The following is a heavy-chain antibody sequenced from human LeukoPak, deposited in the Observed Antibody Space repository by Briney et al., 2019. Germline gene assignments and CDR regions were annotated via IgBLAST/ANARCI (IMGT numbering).Heavy chain of an antibody. V-gene: IGHV3-9*01. CDR1: GFTFDDYA. D-gene: IGHD6-13*01. CDR2: ISWNSGSI. J-gene: IGHJ4*02. CDR3: AKGSSWYFLSPTGFDY. Sequence: GGSLRLPCAASGFTFDDYAMHWVRQAPGKGLEWVSGISWNSGSIGYADSVRGRFTISRDNAKNSLYLQMNSLRAEDTALYYCAKGSSWYFLSPTGFDYWGQGTLVTVSS.